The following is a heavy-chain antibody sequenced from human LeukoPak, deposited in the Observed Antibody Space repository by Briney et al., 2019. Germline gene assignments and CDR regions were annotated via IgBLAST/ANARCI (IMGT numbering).Heavy chain of an antibody. CDR3: ARQVRFPEPKKWFDP. CDR2: ISSSSSYI. J-gene: IGHJ5*02. V-gene: IGHV3-21*01. Sequence: GGSLRLSCAASGFTFSSYSMNWVRQAPGKGPEWVSSISSSSSYIYYADSVKGRFTISRDNAKNSLYLQMNSLRAEDTAVYYGARQVRFPEPKKWFDPWGQGTLVTVSS. D-gene: IGHD3-3*01. CDR1: GFTFSSYS.